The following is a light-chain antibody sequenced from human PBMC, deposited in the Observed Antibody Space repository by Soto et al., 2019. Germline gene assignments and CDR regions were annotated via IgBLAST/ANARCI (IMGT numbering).Light chain of an antibody. V-gene: IGLV2-14*03. CDR3: RSYTVTDTPSV. J-gene: IGLJ1*01. CDR1: SSDVGGYNY. CDR2: DVS. Sequence: QSVLTQPASVSGSPGQSITISCSGTSSDVGGYNYVSWYQQHPGKAPKLMIYDVSYRPSGVSIRFSGSKSGNTASLTISGLQAEDEADYYCRSYTVTDTPSVFGTGNKVTVL.